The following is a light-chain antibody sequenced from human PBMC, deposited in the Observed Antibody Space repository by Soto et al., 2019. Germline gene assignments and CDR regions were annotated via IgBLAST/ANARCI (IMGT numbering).Light chain of an antibody. CDR2: HTS. Sequence: EIVLTASPVTVSLSPGERITLSRRASQIGXNNYLALYQQKTGQAPRLLXVHTSSRATGIPDNLSGSGSATDFTLTISRLEPEDFAIYYFQQYGCAPRTFGQGTKVDI. CDR1: QIGXNNY. CDR3: QQYGCAPRT. J-gene: IGKJ1*01. V-gene: IGKV3-20*01.